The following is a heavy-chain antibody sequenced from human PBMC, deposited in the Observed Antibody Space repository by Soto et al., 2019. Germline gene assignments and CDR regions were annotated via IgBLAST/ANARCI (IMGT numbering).Heavy chain of an antibody. D-gene: IGHD2-2*01. Sequence: SETLSLTCTVSGGSISSGDYYWSWIRQPPGKGLEWIGYIYYSGSTYYNPSLKSRVTISVDTSKNQFSLKLSSVTAADTAVYYCARDTPEVCSSTSCSLAGFDYWGQGTLVTVSS. CDR2: IYYSGST. CDR1: GGSISSGDYY. J-gene: IGHJ4*02. CDR3: ARDTPEVCSSTSCSLAGFDY. V-gene: IGHV4-30-4*01.